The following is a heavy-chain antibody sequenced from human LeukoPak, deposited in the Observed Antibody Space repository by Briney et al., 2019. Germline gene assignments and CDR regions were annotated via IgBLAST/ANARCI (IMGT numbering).Heavy chain of an antibody. Sequence: PSQTLSLTCAISGDSVSSNSAAWNWIRQSPSRGLEWLGRTYYRSKWYNDYAVSVKSRITINPDTSKNQFSLQLNSVTPEDTAVYYCARVEYSSPRSSGSHDAFDIWGQGTMVTVSS. J-gene: IGHJ3*02. CDR2: TYYRSKWYN. CDR1: GDSVSSNSAA. CDR3: ARVEYSSPRSSGSHDAFDI. D-gene: IGHD6-19*01. V-gene: IGHV6-1*01.